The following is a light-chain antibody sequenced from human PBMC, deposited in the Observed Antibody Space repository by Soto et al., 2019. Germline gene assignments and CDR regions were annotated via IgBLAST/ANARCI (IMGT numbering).Light chain of an antibody. CDR1: QTVANNY. CDR3: HQCATSPLT. Sequence: EIVFTQSPGTLSFSPGERATLSCRASQTVANNYLAWYQQKPGQAPRLLIDDASNRATGVPDRFSGTGSGTDFTLTISRREPEDFAVYYCHQCATSPLTFGGGTKVEI. V-gene: IGKV3-20*01. CDR2: DAS. J-gene: IGKJ4*02.